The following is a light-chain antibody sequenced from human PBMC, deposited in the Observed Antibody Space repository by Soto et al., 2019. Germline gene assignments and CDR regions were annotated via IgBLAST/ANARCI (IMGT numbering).Light chain of an antibody. J-gene: IGKJ1*01. CDR3: QQYHIWPSWT. CDR2: GAS. CDR1: QSVSLS. V-gene: IGKV3-15*01. Sequence: EIVLTQSPATLSVSLGDSATLSCRASQSVSLSLAWYQMRPGQPPRLLIYGASTSATDIPARFSGSGSGTDFTLTISSLQSEDFAVYFCQQYHIWPSWTFGQGTKVEL.